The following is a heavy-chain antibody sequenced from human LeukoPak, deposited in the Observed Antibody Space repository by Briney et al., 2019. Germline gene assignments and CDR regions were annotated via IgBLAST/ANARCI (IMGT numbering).Heavy chain of an antibody. CDR3: ARVSVGATTSAFDY. CDR2: IIPIFGTA. D-gene: IGHD1-26*01. V-gene: IGHV1-69*05. CDR1: GGTFSSYA. Sequence: SVKVSCKASGGTFSSYAISWVQQAPGQGLEWMGGIIPIFGTANYAQKFQGRVTITTDESTSTAYMELSSLRSEDTAVYYCARVSVGATTSAFDYWGQGTLVTVSS. J-gene: IGHJ4*02.